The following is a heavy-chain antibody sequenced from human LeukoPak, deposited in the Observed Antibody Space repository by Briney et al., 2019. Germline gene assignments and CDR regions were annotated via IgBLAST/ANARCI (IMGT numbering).Heavy chain of an antibody. CDR2: ISSSGSTI. V-gene: IGHV3-11*04. CDR1: GFTFSDYY. CDR3: ASQRYNLYAFDI. J-gene: IGHJ3*02. D-gene: IGHD5-24*01. Sequence: GGSLRLSCAASGFTFSDYYMSWVRQAPGKGLEWVSYISSSGSTIYYADSVKGRFTISRDNAKNSLYLQMNSLRAEDTAVYYCASQRYNLYAFDIWGQGTMVTVSS.